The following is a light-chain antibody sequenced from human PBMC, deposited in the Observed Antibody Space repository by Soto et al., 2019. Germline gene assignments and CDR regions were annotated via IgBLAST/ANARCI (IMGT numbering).Light chain of an antibody. V-gene: IGKV3-20*01. CDR1: QSVSNNY. CDR3: QQYGSSPRT. J-gene: IGKJ1*01. Sequence: IVLTQSPGTLSLSPGERATLSCRASQSVSNNYLAWYQQKPGQAPRLLIYGASNRATGIPARFSGSGSGTDFTLTISRLEPEDFAVYYCQQYGSSPRTFGQGTKVDI. CDR2: GAS.